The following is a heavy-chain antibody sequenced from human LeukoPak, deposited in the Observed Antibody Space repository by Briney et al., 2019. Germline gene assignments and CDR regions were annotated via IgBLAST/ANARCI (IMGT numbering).Heavy chain of an antibody. Sequence: SETLSLTCTVSGGSISSYYWSWIRQPPGKGLEWIGYIYYSGSTNYNPSLKSRVTISVDTSKSQFSLKLSSVTAADTAVYYCARTPLPNYYYYGMDVWGQGTTVTVSS. CDR2: IYYSGST. D-gene: IGHD1-26*01. J-gene: IGHJ6*02. V-gene: IGHV4-59*01. CDR1: GGSISSYY. CDR3: ARTPLPNYYYYGMDV.